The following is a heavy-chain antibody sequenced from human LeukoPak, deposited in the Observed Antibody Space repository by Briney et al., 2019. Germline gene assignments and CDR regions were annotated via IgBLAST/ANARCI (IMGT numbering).Heavy chain of an antibody. CDR1: GYTFTGYY. V-gene: IGHV1-2*02. J-gene: IGHJ4*02. CDR3: AKIPVSYSSGWSNFDY. CDR2: INPNSGGT. D-gene: IGHD6-19*01. Sequence: ASVKVSCKASGYTFTGYYMHWARQAPGQGLEWMGWINPNSGGTNYAQKFQGRVTMTRDTSISTAYMELSRLRSDDTAVYYCAKIPVSYSSGWSNFDYWGQGTLVTVSS.